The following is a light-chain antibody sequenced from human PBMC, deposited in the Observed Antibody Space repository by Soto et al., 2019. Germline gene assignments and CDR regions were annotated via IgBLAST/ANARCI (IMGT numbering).Light chain of an antibody. CDR1: SSDVGSYNL. CDR3: CSFATGGTSGYV. Sequence: QSVLTRPASVAGSPGQSITISCTGTSSDVGSYNLVSWYQQHPGKAPKLMIYEGTKRPSGVSNRFSGSKSGHTASLTIAGLQAEDEADYYCCSFATGGTSGYVFGSGTKVTVL. V-gene: IGLV2-23*01. J-gene: IGLJ1*01. CDR2: EGT.